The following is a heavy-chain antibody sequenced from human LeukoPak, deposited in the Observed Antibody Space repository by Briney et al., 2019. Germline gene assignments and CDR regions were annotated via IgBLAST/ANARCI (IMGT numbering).Heavy chain of an antibody. D-gene: IGHD2-2*01. CDR1: GYXFTNYY. CDR2: ISPNSGGT. Sequence: ASVKVSCRASGYXFTNYYMHWVRQAPGQGLEWMGWISPNSGGTNYAQKFQGRVTMTRDTSISTAYMELSRLTSDDTAVYYCASTRSLDYWGQGTLVTVSS. J-gene: IGHJ4*02. CDR3: ASTRSLDY. V-gene: IGHV1-2*02.